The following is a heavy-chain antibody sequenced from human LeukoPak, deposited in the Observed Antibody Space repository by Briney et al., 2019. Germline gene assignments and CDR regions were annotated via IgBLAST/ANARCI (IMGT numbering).Heavy chain of an antibody. CDR3: ARLDILTAANFDP. Sequence: PSQTLSLTCTVSGGSISSGGYYWSWIRQHPGKGLEWIGYIYYSGSTYHNPSLKSRVTISVDTSKNQFSLRLSSVTAADTAVYYCARLDILTAANFDPWGQGTLVTVSS. CDR1: GGSISSGGYY. V-gene: IGHV4-31*03. J-gene: IGHJ5*02. CDR2: IYYSGST. D-gene: IGHD3-9*01.